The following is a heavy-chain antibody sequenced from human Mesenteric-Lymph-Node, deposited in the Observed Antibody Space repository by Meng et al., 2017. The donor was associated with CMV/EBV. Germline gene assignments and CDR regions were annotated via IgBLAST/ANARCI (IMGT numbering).Heavy chain of an antibody. Sequence: GESLKISCAASGFTFRSNWMHWVRQAPGKGLVWVSRINGDGSSTTYADSVKGRFTISRDNAKNTLYLQMNSLRVEDTAVYYCARGFRFLEWFCDYWGQGTLVTVSS. CDR1: GFTFRSNW. V-gene: IGHV3-74*01. J-gene: IGHJ4*02. CDR3: ARGFRFLEWFCDY. CDR2: INGDGSST. D-gene: IGHD3-3*01.